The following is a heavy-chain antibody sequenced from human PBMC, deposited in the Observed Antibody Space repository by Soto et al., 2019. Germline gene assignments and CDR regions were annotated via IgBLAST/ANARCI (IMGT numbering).Heavy chain of an antibody. J-gene: IGHJ6*02. V-gene: IGHV1-3*01. Sequence: ASVKVACKASGYTFTSYAMHWVRQAPGERLEWMGWINAGNGNTKYSQKFQGRVTITRDTSASTAYMELSSLRSEDTAVYYCARTLSYRHPYHYYVMAVRGQGTTVTGSS. CDR1: GYTFTSYA. D-gene: IGHD1-26*01. CDR3: ARTLSYRHPYHYYVMAV. CDR2: INAGNGNT.